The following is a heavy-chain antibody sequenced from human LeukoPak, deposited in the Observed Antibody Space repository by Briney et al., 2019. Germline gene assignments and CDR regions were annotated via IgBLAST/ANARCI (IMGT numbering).Heavy chain of an antibody. CDR2: ISLNSGSI. CDR1: GFTFDDYA. V-gene: IGHV3-9*03. Sequence: AGGSLRLSCAASGFTFDDYAMHWVRQAPGKGLAWVSGISLNSGSIGYADSVKGRFTVSRDNAKNSLYLQMNSLRAEDVALYYCAKDGGSGWYGVHYWGQGTLVTVSS. J-gene: IGHJ4*02. D-gene: IGHD6-19*01. CDR3: AKDGGSGWYGVHY.